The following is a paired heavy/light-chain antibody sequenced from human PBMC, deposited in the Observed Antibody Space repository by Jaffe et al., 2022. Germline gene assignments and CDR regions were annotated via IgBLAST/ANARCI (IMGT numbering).Light chain of an antibody. CDR1: TNNVGDQG. CDR3: SAWDSSLNAWV. Sequence: QAGLTQPPSVSEGLRQTATVTCTGNTNNVGDQGAAWLQKRQGQPPKLLWYRDNKRPSGISERISAATSGNTAYLTITGLQPEDEADYYCSAWDSSLNAWVFGGGTKLTVL. CDR2: RDN. J-gene: IGLJ3*02. V-gene: IGLV10-54*01.
Heavy chain of an antibody. D-gene: IGHD2-15*01. J-gene: IGHJ4*02. Sequence: QVQLLESGGGEVQAGGSLRLSCAASGFSFRNSYMHWVRQAPGKGLEWVAFIRDDGRDIYYADSVKGRFTISRDNSRSMLYLQMSSLRRDDTAIYYCAKEPPARDLDHWGQGTLVTVS. CDR3: AKEPPARDLDH. CDR2: IRDDGRDI. V-gene: IGHV3-30*02. CDR1: GFSFRNSY.